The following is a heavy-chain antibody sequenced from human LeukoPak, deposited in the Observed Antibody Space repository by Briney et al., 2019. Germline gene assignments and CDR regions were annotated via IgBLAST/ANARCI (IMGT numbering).Heavy chain of an antibody. CDR3: AGDRQYYYGMDV. V-gene: IGHV1-46*01. J-gene: IGHJ6*02. CDR2: INPSGGST. CDR1: GYTFTSYY. Sequence: GASVKVSCKASGYTFTSYYMHWVRQAPGQGLEWMGIINPSGGSTSYAQKFQGRVTMTRDTSTSTIYMELSSLRSEDTAVYYCAGDRQYYYGMDVWGQGTTVTVSS.